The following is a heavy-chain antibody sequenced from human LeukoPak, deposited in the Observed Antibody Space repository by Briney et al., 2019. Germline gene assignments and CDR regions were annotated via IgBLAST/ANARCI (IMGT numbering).Heavy chain of an antibody. CDR3: ARVGFGYYDSSGYMDRYFDY. V-gene: IGHV3-30-3*01. J-gene: IGHJ4*02. CDR2: ISYDGSNK. D-gene: IGHD3-22*01. CDR1: GFTFSNYW. Sequence: GGSLRLSCAASGFTFSNYWMHWVRQAPGKGLEWVAVISYDGSNKYYADSVKGRFTISRDNSKNTLYLQMNSLRAEDTAVYYCARVGFGYYDSSGYMDRYFDYWGQGTLVTVSS.